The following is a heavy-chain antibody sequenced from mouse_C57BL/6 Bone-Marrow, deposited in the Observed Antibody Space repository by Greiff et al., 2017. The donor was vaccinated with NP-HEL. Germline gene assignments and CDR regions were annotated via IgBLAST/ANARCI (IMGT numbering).Heavy chain of an antibody. J-gene: IGHJ4*01. V-gene: IGHV1-7*01. Sequence: QVQLQQSGAELAKPGASVKLSCKASGYTFTSYWMHWVKQRPGQGLEWIGYINPSSGYTKFNQKFKDKATLTADKSSSTAYMQLSSLTYEDSAVYYCARGKTITTVVADYAMDYWGQGTSVTVSS. D-gene: IGHD1-1*01. CDR2: INPSSGYT. CDR3: ARGKTITTVVADYAMDY. CDR1: GYTFTSYW.